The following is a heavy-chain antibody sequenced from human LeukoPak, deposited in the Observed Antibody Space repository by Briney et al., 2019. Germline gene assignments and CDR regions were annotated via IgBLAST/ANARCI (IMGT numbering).Heavy chain of an antibody. J-gene: IGHJ4*02. CDR2: IDPSDSYT. CDR1: GYSFTSYW. D-gene: IGHD2-2*01. Sequence: HGESLKISCKGSGYSFTSYWISWVRQMPGKGLEWMGRIDPSDSYTNYSPSFQDHVTISADKSISTAYLQWSSLKASDTAMYYCARISLKGYCSSTSCHAVWGQGTLVTVSS. V-gene: IGHV5-10-1*01. CDR3: ARISLKGYCSSTSCHAV.